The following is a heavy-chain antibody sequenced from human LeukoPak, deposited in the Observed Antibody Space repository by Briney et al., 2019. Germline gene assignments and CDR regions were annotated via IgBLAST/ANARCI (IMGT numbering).Heavy chain of an antibody. CDR2: INHSGST. D-gene: IGHD5-12*01. CDR3: ARGRGVATIHYFDY. Sequence: SQTLSLTCAVYGGSFSGYYWSWIRQPPGKGLEWIGEINHSGSTNCNPSLKSRVTISVDTSKNQFSLKLSSVTAADTAVYYCARGRGVATIHYFDYWGQGTLVTVSS. V-gene: IGHV4-34*01. J-gene: IGHJ4*02. CDR1: GGSFSGYY.